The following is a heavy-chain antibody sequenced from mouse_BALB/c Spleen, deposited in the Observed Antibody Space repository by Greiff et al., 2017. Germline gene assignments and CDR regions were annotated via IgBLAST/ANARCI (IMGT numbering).Heavy chain of an antibody. V-gene: IGHV5-17*02. CDR3: ARSTTPMDY. CDR1: GFTFSSFG. CDR2: ISSGSSTI. D-gene: IGHD2-1*01. J-gene: IGHJ4*01. Sequence: EVQVVESGGGLVQPGGSRKLSCAASGFTFSSFGMHWVRQAPEKGLEWVAYISSGSSTIYYADTVKGRFTISRDNPKNTLFLQMTSLRSEDTAMYYCARSTTPMDYWGQGTSVTVSS.